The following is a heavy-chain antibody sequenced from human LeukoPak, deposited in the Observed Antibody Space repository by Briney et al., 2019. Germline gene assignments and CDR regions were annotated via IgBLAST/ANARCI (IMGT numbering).Heavy chain of an antibody. Sequence: AGGSLRLSCAASGFPFSSYSITWVRQAPGKGLEWVSYISSSSSSIYYADSVKGRFTISRDNAKSSLYLQMNSLRSEDTAVYYCARDRTLNPLGGYTGYDWGYWGQGTLVTVSS. CDR3: ARDRTLNPLGGYTGYDWGY. CDR1: GFPFSSYS. CDR2: ISSSSSSI. D-gene: IGHD5-12*01. V-gene: IGHV3-48*01. J-gene: IGHJ4*02.